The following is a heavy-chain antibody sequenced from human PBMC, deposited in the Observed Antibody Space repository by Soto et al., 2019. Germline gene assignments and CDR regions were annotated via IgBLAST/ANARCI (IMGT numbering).Heavy chain of an antibody. CDR3: ACYSRYGIGV. CDR2: IYYSGNT. Sequence: TLSRTCFDSGGCISSGNYYWSCIRKPPGKGLECIGNIYYSGNTYYNPSLKSRLIISIDKSKNQFSLKVGSVTAADTAVYYCACYSRYGIGVWGPVSAFTVS. J-gene: IGHJ6*02. V-gene: IGHV4-30-4*01. D-gene: IGHD3-10*01. CDR1: GGCISSGNYY.